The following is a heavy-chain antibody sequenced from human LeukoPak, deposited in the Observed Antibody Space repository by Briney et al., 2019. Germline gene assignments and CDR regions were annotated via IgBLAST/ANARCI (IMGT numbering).Heavy chain of an antibody. V-gene: IGHV4-4*07. CDR2: IYTSGST. CDR1: GGSISSYY. CDR3: ARDSYYYGSGSYPRY. D-gene: IGHD3-10*01. J-gene: IGHJ4*02. Sequence: SETLSLTCTVSGGSISSYYWSWIRQPAGKGLERIGRIYTSGSTNYNPSLKSRVTMSVDTSKNQFSLKLSSVTAADTAVYYCARDSYYYGSGSYPRYWGQGTLVTVSS.